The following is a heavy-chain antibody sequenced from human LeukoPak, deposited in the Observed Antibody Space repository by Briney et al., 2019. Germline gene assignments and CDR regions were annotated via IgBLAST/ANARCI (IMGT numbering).Heavy chain of an antibody. V-gene: IGHV4-61*05. CDR3: ASTPRPHYGLTPPAGYFDY. CDR2: IYTSGST. Sequence: SETLSLTCTVSGGSISSSSYYWGWIRQPPGKGLEWIGRIYTSGSTNYNPSLKSRVTISVDKSKNQFSLKLSSVTAADTAVYYCASTPRPHYGLTPPAGYFDYWGQGTLVTVSS. J-gene: IGHJ4*02. CDR1: GGSISSSSYY. D-gene: IGHD3-16*01.